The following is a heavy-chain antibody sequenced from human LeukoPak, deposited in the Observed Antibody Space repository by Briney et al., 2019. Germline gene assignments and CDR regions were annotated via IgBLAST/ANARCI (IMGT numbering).Heavy chain of an antibody. D-gene: IGHD2/OR15-2a*01. J-gene: IGHJ4*02. CDR1: GNYW. V-gene: IGHV3-74*01. Sequence: GGSLRLSCAASGNYWMHWVRQVPGKGLVWVSHINSDGSWTSYADSVKGRFTISKDNAKNTVYLQTNSLRAEDTAVYYCVSFYETCWGRGTLVTVSS. CDR3: VSFYETC. CDR2: INSDGSWT.